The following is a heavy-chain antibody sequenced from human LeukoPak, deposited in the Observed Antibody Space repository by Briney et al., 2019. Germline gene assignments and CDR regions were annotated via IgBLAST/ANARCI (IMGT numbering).Heavy chain of an antibody. V-gene: IGHV3-23*01. CDR3: ANYFGSGYNNY. CDR2: ISGNGDST. D-gene: IGHD3-3*01. J-gene: IGHJ4*02. Sequence: GGSLRLSCAASGFTFSSYAMSWVRQAPGKGLEWLSAISGNGDSTYYADSVKGRFTISRDNSRNTLYLQVNSLRADDTAVYYCANYFGSGYNNYWGKEPRVTVSS. CDR1: GFTFSSYA.